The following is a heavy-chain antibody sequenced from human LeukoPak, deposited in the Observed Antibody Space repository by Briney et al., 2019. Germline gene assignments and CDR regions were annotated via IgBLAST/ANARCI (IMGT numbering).Heavy chain of an antibody. CDR2: IIPIFGTA. V-gene: IGHV1-69*01. J-gene: IGHJ4*02. CDR1: GGTFSSYA. Sequence: SVKVSCKASGGTFSSYAISWVRQAPGQGLEWMGGIIPIFGTANYAQKFQGRVTITADESTSTAYMELSSLRSEDTAVYYCARCSDNSPKSYYFDYWGQGTLVTVSS. D-gene: IGHD1-14*01. CDR3: ARCSDNSPKSYYFDY.